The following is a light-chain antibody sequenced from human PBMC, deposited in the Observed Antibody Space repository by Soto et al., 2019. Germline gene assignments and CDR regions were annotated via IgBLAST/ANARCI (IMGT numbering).Light chain of an antibody. CDR2: EVS. J-gene: IGLJ1*01. Sequence: QSVLTQPASVSGPPGQSITISCTGASSDVGSYNYVSWYQQYPGKAPKLMLFEVSARPSGVSNRFSGSKSGNTASLTISGLQAEDEADYYCSSYTSSSSLVFGTGTKVTVL. CDR3: SSYTSSSSLV. V-gene: IGLV2-14*01. CDR1: SSDVGSYNY.